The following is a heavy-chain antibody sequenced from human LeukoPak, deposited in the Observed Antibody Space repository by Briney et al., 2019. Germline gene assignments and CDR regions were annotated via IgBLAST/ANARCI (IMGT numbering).Heavy chain of an antibody. Sequence: GGSLRLSCAASGFTFSSYSMNWVRQAPGKGLEWVSYISSSSTTTYYADSVKGRFTISRDNSKNTLYLQMNSLRAEDTAVYYCAKDRGYHGTGVVNYWGQGTLVTVSS. CDR1: GFTFSSYS. V-gene: IGHV3-48*01. CDR3: AKDRGYHGTGVVNY. J-gene: IGHJ4*02. D-gene: IGHD6-25*01. CDR2: ISSSSTTT.